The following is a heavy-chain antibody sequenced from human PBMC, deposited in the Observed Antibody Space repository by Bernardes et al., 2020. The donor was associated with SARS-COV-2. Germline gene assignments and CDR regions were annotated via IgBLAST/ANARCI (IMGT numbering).Heavy chain of an antibody. CDR3: VRDPYLGSGSYPQPYWYFDL. CDR2: INSDGDST. Sequence: GESLLLSCSASGFIFSSFDLHWVRQAPGIGLEYVSGINSDGDSTFYVDTVKGRFTISRDNSKNTVYLQMSSLRPEDTAMYFCVRDPYLGSGSYPQPYWYFDLWGRGTLVTVSS. J-gene: IGHJ2*01. V-gene: IGHV3-64D*06. CDR1: GFIFSSFD. D-gene: IGHD3-10*01.